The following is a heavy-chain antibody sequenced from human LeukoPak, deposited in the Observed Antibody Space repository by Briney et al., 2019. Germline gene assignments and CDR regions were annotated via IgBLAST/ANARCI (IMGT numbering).Heavy chain of an antibody. Sequence: ASVQVSCKASGYTFTSYYMHWVRQAPGQGLEWMGIINPSGGSTSYAQKFQGRVTMTRDTSTSTVYMELSSLRSEDPAVYYCASWVGATRGAAFDIWGQGTMVTVSS. V-gene: IGHV1-46*03. D-gene: IGHD1-26*01. CDR1: GYTFTSYY. CDR2: INPSGGST. J-gene: IGHJ3*02. CDR3: ASWVGATRGAAFDI.